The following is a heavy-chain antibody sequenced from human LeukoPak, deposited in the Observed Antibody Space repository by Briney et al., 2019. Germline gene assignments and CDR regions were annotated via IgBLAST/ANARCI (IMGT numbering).Heavy chain of an antibody. D-gene: IGHD5-18*01. CDR3: ARSGYSYGADAFDI. CDR1: GGSISSSSYY. V-gene: IGHV4-61*05. J-gene: IGHJ3*02. CDR2: IYYSGST. Sequence: SETLSLTCTVSGGSISSSSYYWGWIRQPPGKGLEWIGYIYYSGSTNYNPSLKSRVTISVDTSKNLFSLKLSSVTAADTAVYYCARSGYSYGADAFDIWGQGTMVTVSS.